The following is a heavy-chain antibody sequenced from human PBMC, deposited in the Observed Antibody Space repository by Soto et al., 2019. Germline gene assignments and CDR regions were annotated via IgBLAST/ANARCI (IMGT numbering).Heavy chain of an antibody. J-gene: IGHJ4*02. V-gene: IGHV3-33*01. CDR3: ARYYYASSGYYPL. CDR2: IWSDGSNK. CDR1: GFTFSSYG. D-gene: IGHD3-22*01. Sequence: QVQLVESGGGVVQPGRSLRLSCAASGFTFSSYGMHWVRQAPGKGLEWVAVIWSDGSNKYYADSVKGRFTISRDNSKNTLSLQMNSLRAADTAVYYCARYYYASSGYYPLWGQGTLVTVSS.